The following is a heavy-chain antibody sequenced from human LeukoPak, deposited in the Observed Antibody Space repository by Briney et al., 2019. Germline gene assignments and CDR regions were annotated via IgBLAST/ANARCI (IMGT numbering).Heavy chain of an antibody. CDR1: GFTFSSYA. D-gene: IGHD3-22*01. CDR3: ARVPNYYDSSGYKAY. Sequence: GGSLRLSCAASGFTFSSYAMHWVRQAPGKGLEWVAVISYDGSNKYYADSVKGRFTISRDNSKNTLYLQMNSLRAEDTAVYYCARVPNYYDSSGYKAYWGQGTLVTVSS. V-gene: IGHV3-30*04. J-gene: IGHJ4*02. CDR2: ISYDGSNK.